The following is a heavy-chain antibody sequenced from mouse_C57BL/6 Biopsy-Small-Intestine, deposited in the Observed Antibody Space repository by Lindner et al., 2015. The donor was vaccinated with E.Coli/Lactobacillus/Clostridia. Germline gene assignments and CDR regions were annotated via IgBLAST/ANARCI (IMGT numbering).Heavy chain of an antibody. V-gene: IGHV1-53*01. CDR1: EYTFSNFL. Sequence: SVKVSCKASEYTFSNFLIHWVRQAPGQGLEWMGIINPSNGDRVYAQKFQGRVTMTRDTSTSTVYMELTDLRSEDTAVYYCARDPSNGEDDAFDIWGQGTLVTVS. CDR2: INPSNGDR. CDR3: ARDPSNGEDDAFDI. D-gene: IGHD2-3*01. J-gene: IGHJ3*01.